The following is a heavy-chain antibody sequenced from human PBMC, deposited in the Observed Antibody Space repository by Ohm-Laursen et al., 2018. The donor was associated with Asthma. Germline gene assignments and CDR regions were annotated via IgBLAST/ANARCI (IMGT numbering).Heavy chain of an antibody. J-gene: IGHJ5*02. V-gene: IGHV4-39*01. CDR3: TRHSVVDILTGYYLPNWFDP. Sequence: SDTLSLTCSVSGGSISTDDYYWSWIRQPPGKGLEWIGSIYYSGSTYYNPSLKSRVTISVDTSKNQFSLKLSSVTAADTAVYYCTRHSVVDILTGYYLPNWFDPWGQGTLVTVSS. CDR2: IYYSGST. CDR1: GGSISTDDYY. D-gene: IGHD3-9*01.